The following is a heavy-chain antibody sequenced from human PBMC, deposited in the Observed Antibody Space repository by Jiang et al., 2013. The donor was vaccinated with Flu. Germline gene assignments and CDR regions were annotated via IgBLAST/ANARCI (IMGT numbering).Heavy chain of an antibody. J-gene: IGHJ4*02. CDR2: ILFGIDDK. D-gene: IGHD2-2*03. CDR3: AHHPGWIPAYFDY. V-gene: IGHV2-5*01. Sequence: GWIRQPPGKALELALHFILFGIDDKRYSPSLKSRLTITKDTSKNQVVLTMTNMDPVDTATYYCAHHPGWIPAYFDYWGQGTLVTVSS.